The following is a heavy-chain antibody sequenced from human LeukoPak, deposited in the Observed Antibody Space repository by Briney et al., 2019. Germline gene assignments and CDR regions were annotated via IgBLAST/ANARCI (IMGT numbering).Heavy chain of an antibody. D-gene: IGHD3-3*01. J-gene: IGHJ6*03. CDR1: GYSISSGYY. V-gene: IGHV4-38-2*02. CDR2: IYHSGST. Sequence: PSETLSLTCTVSGYSISSGYYWGWIRQPPGKGLEWIGSIYHSGSTYYNPSLKSRVTISVDTSKNQFSLKLSSVTAADTAVYYCARSIGHQKEGADYDFWGGHERYYYYYMDVWGKGTTVTVSS. CDR3: ARSIGHQKEGADYDFWGGHERYYYYYMDV.